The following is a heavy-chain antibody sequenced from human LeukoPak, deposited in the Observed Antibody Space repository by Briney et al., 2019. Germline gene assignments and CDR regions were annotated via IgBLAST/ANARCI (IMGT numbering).Heavy chain of an antibody. CDR2: ISSSSTYI. CDR3: ARAEGSGSSFDY. J-gene: IGHJ4*02. V-gene: IGHV3-21*01. Sequence: GGSLRLSCVAFGFPFRSFSMNWVRQDPGKGLEWVSSISSSSTYIYYADSVKGRFTISRDNAKNSLYLQMNSLRVEDTAVYYCARAEGSGSSFDYWGQGTLVTVSS. D-gene: IGHD3-10*01. CDR1: GFPFRSFS.